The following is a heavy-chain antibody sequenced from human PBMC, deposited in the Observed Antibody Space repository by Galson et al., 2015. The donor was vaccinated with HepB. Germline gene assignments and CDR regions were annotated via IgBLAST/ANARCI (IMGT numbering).Heavy chain of an antibody. CDR2: INSDGSRT. CDR1: GFTLSAYW. V-gene: IGHV3-74*03. CDR3: VRDPTPYSSSWFDY. D-gene: IGHD6-13*01. Sequence: SLRLSCAASGFTLSAYWMHWVRQGPGKGLVWVARINSDGSRTTYADSVRGRFIISRDNAWNTLNLQMHSLRAEDTAVCYCVRDPTPYSSSWFDYWGQGTLVTVSS. J-gene: IGHJ4*02.